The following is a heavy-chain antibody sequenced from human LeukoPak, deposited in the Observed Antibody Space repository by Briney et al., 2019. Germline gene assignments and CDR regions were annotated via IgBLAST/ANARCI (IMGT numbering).Heavy chain of an antibody. D-gene: IGHD3-22*01. CDR3: AKDRRGRDSSGFYDY. Sequence: GGSLRLSCAASGFGFTNAWMSWVRQASGKGLEWVGRIRSKTDGGTTDYAAPEIGRFTISRDDSKNMLYLQMNSLGAEDTAVYYCAKDRRGRDSSGFYDYWGQGTLVTVSS. CDR2: IRSKTDGGTT. V-gene: IGHV3-15*01. J-gene: IGHJ4*02. CDR1: GFGFTNAW.